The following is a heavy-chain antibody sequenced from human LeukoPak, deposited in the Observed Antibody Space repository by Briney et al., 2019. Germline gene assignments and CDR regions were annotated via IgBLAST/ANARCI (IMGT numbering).Heavy chain of an antibody. CDR2: IRYDGSNK. CDR1: GYTFSSYG. CDR3: AKDSWEVGATSEIDY. Sequence: PGGSLRLSCVPPGYTFSSYGMHWVRQAPGKGLEWVAFIRYDGSNKYYADSVKGRFTISRDNSKSTLYLQMNSLRAEDTAVYYCAKDSWEVGATSEIDYWGQGALVTVS. V-gene: IGHV3-30*02. D-gene: IGHD1-26*01. J-gene: IGHJ4*02.